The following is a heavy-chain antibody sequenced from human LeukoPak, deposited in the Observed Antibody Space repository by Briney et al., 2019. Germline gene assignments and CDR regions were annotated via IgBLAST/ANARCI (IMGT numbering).Heavy chain of an antibody. CDR3: ARDYCSSTSCSPIWFDP. CDR2: INHSGST. V-gene: IGHV4-34*01. Sequence: SETLSLTCAVYGGSFNGYYWSWIRQPPGKGLEWIGEINHSGSTNYNPSLKSRVTISVDTSKNQFSLKLSSVTAADTAVYYCARDYCSSTSCSPIWFDPWGQGTLVTVSS. D-gene: IGHD2-2*01. J-gene: IGHJ5*02. CDR1: GGSFNGYY.